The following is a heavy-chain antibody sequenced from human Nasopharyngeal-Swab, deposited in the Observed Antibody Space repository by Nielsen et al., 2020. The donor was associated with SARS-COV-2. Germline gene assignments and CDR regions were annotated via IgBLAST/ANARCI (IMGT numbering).Heavy chain of an antibody. Sequence: SETLSLTCGVSGGSFNEYYWSWIRQSPDKGLEWIGEINHSDRTIYNPSLKSRLTISVDTSTSQFSLELRSVTATDTAVYYCARSTWIPLDSWGPGTLVTVSS. J-gene: IGHJ4*02. CDR2: INHSDRT. V-gene: IGHV4-34*01. CDR1: GGSFNEYY. CDR3: ARSTWIPLDS. D-gene: IGHD5-12*01.